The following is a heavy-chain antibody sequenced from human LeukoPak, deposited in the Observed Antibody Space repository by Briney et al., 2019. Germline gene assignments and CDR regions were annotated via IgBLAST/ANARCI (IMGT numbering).Heavy chain of an antibody. CDR1: GYTLTELS. Sequence: ASVKVSCKVSGYTLTELSMHWVRQAPGKGLEWMGGFDPEDGETIYAQKFQGRVTMTEDTSTDTAYMELSSLRSEDTAVYYCATDSLGSYSFLFRYWGQGTLVTVSP. D-gene: IGHD1-26*01. CDR3: ATDSLGSYSFLFRY. J-gene: IGHJ4*02. CDR2: FDPEDGET. V-gene: IGHV1-24*01.